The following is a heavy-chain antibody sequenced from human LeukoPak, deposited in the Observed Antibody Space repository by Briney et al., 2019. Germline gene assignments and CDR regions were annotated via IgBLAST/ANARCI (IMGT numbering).Heavy chain of an antibody. CDR1: GFTFSRYN. J-gene: IGHJ4*02. D-gene: IGHD3-3*01. CDR3: AKDLLSLEDYSR. Sequence: GGSLRLSCAASGFTFSRYNMNWVRQAPGKGLEWVSSISTSGSYIYYADSVKGRFTISRDNSKNTLYLQMNSLRAEDTAVYYCAKDLLSLEDYSRWGQGTLVTVSS. CDR2: ISTSGSYI. V-gene: IGHV3-21*04.